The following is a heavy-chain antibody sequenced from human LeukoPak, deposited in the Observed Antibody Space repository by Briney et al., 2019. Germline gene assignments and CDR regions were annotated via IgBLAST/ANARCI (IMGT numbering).Heavy chain of an antibody. CDR1: GYTFTGYY. CDR2: INPNSGGT. V-gene: IGHV1-2*02. D-gene: IGHD4-17*01. Sequence: ASVKVSCKASGYTFTGYYMHWVRQAPGQGLEWMGWINPNSGGTNYAQKFQGRVTMTRDTSISTAYMELSRLRSDDTAVYYCARGTPLGYGDFDRRINWFDPWGQGTLVTVSS. CDR3: ARGTPLGYGDFDRRINWFDP. J-gene: IGHJ5*02.